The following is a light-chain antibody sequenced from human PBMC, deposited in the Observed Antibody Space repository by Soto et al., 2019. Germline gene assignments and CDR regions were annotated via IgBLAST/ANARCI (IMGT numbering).Light chain of an antibody. Sequence: EIVLTQSPATLSLSPGERATLSCWASQSVSSSYLVWYQQKPGQAPRLLIYGASSRATGIPDRFSGSGSGTDFPLTISRLEPEDFAVYYCQQYGGSPYTFGQGTKLEIK. CDR3: QQYGGSPYT. V-gene: IGKV3-20*01. CDR1: QSVSSSY. J-gene: IGKJ2*01. CDR2: GAS.